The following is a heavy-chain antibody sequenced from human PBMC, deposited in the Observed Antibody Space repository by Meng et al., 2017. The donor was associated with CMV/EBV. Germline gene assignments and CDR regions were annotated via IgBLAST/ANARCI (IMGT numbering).Heavy chain of an antibody. CDR3: ARIARSYDFWSGYLNYYYYYGMDV. J-gene: IGHJ6*02. CDR1: GFSLSNARMG. V-gene: IGHV2-26*01. D-gene: IGHD3-3*01. CDR2: IFSNDEK. Sequence: SGPTLVKPTETLTLTCTVSGFSLSNARMGVSWIRQPPGKALEWLAHIFSNDEKSYSTSLKSRLTISKDTSKSQVVLTMTNMDPVDTATYYCARIARSYDFWSGYLNYYYYYGMDVWGQGTTVTVSS.